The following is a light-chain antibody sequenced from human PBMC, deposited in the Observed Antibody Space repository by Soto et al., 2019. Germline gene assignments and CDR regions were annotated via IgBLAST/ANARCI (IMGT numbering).Light chain of an antibody. J-gene: IGKJ5*01. Sequence: DIQMTQSPFSLSASVGDRVTITCRASRGISFFLNWYQQKPGGAPKLLIYSASTLQTGVPSRFTGSGSGTDFTLSISSLQPEDSATYYCQQGYGTPFTFGQGTRLEIK. CDR1: RGISFF. CDR2: SAS. V-gene: IGKV1-39*01. CDR3: QQGYGTPFT.